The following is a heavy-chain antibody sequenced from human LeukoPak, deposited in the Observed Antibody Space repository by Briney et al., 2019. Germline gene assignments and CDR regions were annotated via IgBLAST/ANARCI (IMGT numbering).Heavy chain of an antibody. J-gene: IGHJ4*02. CDR3: ARRSITMVRGPKGSFDY. CDR2: ISSSSSTI. V-gene: IGHV3-48*01. CDR1: GFTFSSYS. D-gene: IGHD3-10*01. Sequence: PGGSLRLSCAASGFTFSSYSMNWVRQAPGKGLEWVSYISSSSSTIYYADSVKGRFTISRDNAKNSLYLQMNSLRAEDTAVYYCARRSITMVRGPKGSFDYWGQGTLVTVSS.